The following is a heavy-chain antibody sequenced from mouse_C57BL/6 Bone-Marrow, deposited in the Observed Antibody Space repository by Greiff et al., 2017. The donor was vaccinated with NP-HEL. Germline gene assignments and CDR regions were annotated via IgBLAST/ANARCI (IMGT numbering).Heavy chain of an antibody. V-gene: IGHV1-15*01. CDR3: TSPNYYGSSYGY. CDR1: GYTFTDYE. Sequence: VKLMESGAELVRPGASVTLSCKASGYTFTDYEMHWVKQTPVHGLEWIGAIDPETGGTAYNQKFKGKAILTADKSSSTAYMELRSLTSEDSAVYYCTSPNYYGSSYGYWGQGTTLTVSS. CDR2: IDPETGGT. J-gene: IGHJ2*01. D-gene: IGHD1-1*01.